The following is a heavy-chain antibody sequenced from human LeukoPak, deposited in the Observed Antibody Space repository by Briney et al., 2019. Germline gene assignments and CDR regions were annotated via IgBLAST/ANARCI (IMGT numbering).Heavy chain of an antibody. J-gene: IGHJ4*02. Sequence: GGSLRLSCAASGFTFRSFWMHWVRQAPGKGLEYVSAITPNGDNTYYADSVKGRFSISRDNSRNTVDLQMGSLRADNLAVYYCARSPDHHIVNTLAYWGQGALVTVSS. CDR3: ARSPDHHIVNTLAY. V-gene: IGHV3-64*02. D-gene: IGHD3-16*02. CDR2: ITPNGDNT. CDR1: GFTFRSFW.